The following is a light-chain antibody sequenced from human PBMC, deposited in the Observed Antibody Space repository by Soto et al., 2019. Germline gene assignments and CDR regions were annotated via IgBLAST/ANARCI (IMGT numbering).Light chain of an antibody. V-gene: IGKV4-1*01. Sequence: DIVMTQSPDSLAVSLGERATINCKSSQSVLYSSNNKNYLAWYQQTPGQPPKLLIYWASTRESGVPDRFSGSVSGTDFTLTITSLQAEDVAVYYCQPYHSTPKTFGQGNKVEIK. CDR1: QSVLYSSNNKNY. CDR3: QPYHSTPKT. J-gene: IGKJ1*01. CDR2: WAS.